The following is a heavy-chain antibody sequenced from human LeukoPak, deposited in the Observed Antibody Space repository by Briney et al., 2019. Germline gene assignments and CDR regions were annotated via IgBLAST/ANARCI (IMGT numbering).Heavy chain of an antibody. CDR1: GYTFTGYY. V-gene: IGHV1-2*02. D-gene: IGHD3-9*01. CDR2: INPNSGGT. Sequence: ASVKVSCKASGYTFTGYYMHWVRQAPGQGLEGMGWINPNSGGTNYAQKFQGRVTMTRDTSISTAYMELSRLRSDDTAVYYCARNYYDILTGYSLAWLLDYYMDVWGKGTTVTISS. J-gene: IGHJ6*03. CDR3: ARNYYDILTGYSLAWLLDYYMDV.